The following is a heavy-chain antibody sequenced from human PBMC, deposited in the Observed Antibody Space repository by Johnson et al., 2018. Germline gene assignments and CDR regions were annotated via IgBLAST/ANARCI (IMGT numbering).Heavy chain of an antibody. Sequence: QVELRQWGAGLLKPSETLSLRCTVSGGSISSYYWRWIRQPPGKGLEWIGYIYYSGRTNYNPSLKSRVTISVDTSKNQFALKRSSVTAADTAVYYCARWPWGELVRDAFDIWGQGTMVTVSS. CDR1: GGSISSYY. CDR2: IYYSGRT. CDR3: ARWPWGELVRDAFDI. J-gene: IGHJ3*02. D-gene: IGHD3-16*01. V-gene: IGHV4-59*01.